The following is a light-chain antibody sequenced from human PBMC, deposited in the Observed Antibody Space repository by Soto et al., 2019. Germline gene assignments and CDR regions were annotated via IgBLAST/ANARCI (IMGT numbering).Light chain of an antibody. CDR3: QQLSSYPRT. Sequence: DIQLTQSPSFLSASVGDRVTITCRASQGISSYLAWYQQKPGKAPNFLIYAASTLQSGVPSRFSGSGSGTEFTLTISSLQPEDFATYYCQQLSSYPRTFGPGTKVDIK. J-gene: IGKJ3*01. V-gene: IGKV1-9*01. CDR1: QGISSY. CDR2: AAS.